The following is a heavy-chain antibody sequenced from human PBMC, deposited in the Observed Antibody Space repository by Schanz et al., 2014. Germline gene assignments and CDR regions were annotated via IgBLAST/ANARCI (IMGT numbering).Heavy chain of an antibody. V-gene: IGHV3-7*03. CDR2: IKKDGSEK. J-gene: IGHJ3*02. CDR3: AKGRFGELSAFDI. CDR1: GFTFSSYA. D-gene: IGHD3-10*01. Sequence: EVQLLESGGGLVQPGGSLRLSCAASGFTFSSYAMSWVRQAPGKGLEWVANIKKDGSEKYYVDSVKGRFTISSDSSKNTLYLQMSSLRADDTAVYYCAKGRFGELSAFDIWGQGTMXTVSS.